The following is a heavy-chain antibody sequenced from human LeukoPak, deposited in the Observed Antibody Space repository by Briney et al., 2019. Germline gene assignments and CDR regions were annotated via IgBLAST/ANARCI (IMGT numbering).Heavy chain of an antibody. CDR2: IGHDGKYL. V-gene: IGHV3-33*01. CDR1: GFNFGVYG. J-gene: IGHJ4*02. CDR3: ERDFGVGRYFDY. D-gene: IGHD3-10*01. Sequence: PGGSLRLSCAASGFNFGVYGMHWVRQAPGKGLEWVGVIGHDGKYLKYVDSVRGRFTMSRDNSRNTLDLQMNGLRLEDTALYYCERDFGVGRYFDYCGQGTLVTVSS.